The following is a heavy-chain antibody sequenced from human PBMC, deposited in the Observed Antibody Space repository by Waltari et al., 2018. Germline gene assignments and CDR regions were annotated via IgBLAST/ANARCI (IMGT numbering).Heavy chain of an antibody. CDR2: IISDGTGP. CDR3: ARGWRGLDV. V-gene: IGHV3-74*01. Sequence: EVQLVESGGGLVQPGGSLRVSCAASGFTFSSSWMHWVRQAPGKGLVWVSHIISDGTGPTYADSVKGRFTVSRDNAKNTLYLQMNSLRAEDTAVYYCARGWRGLDVWGQGTTVTVSS. CDR1: GFTFSSSW. J-gene: IGHJ6*02. D-gene: IGHD2-15*01.